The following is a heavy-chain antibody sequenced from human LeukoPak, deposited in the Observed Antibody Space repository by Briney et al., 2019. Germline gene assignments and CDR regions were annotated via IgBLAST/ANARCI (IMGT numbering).Heavy chain of an antibody. V-gene: IGHV3-21*01. Sequence: GGSLRLSCAASGITFSDHAVSWVRQAPGKGLEWVSSISSSSSYIYYADSVKGRFTISRDNAKNSLYLQMNSLRAEDTAVYYCAREPPVTNERGYYYYYYMDVWGKGTTVTVSS. CDR2: ISSSSSYI. D-gene: IGHD4-11*01. J-gene: IGHJ6*03. CDR1: GITFSDHA. CDR3: AREPPVTNERGYYYYYYMDV.